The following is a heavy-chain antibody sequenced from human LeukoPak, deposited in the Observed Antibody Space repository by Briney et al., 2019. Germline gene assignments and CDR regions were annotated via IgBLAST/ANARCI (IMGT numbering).Heavy chain of an antibody. V-gene: IGHV3-11*06. CDR3: ARLLAAAGTQVIDY. CDR2: ISSSSSYT. D-gene: IGHD6-13*01. J-gene: IGHJ4*02. Sequence: GGSLRLSCAAPGFTFSDYYMSWIRQAPGKGLEWVSYISSSSSYTNYADSVKGRFTISRDNAKNSLYLQMNSLRAEDTAVYYCARLLAAAGTQVIDYWGQGTLVTVSS. CDR1: GFTFSDYY.